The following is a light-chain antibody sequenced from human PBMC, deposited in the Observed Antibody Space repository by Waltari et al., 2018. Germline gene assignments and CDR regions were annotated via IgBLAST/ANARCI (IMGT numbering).Light chain of an antibody. J-gene: IGKJ4*01. V-gene: IGKV1-27*01. CDR1: QGISNY. CDR2: TAS. Sequence: DIQMTQSPSSLSASVGDKVTISCRASQGISNYLAWYQQKPGKVPKLLIYTASALLSGVPSRFSGSAAGTDFTLTISSLQPEDVATYYCQSSNSAPPTFGGGTKVEI. CDR3: QSSNSAPPT.